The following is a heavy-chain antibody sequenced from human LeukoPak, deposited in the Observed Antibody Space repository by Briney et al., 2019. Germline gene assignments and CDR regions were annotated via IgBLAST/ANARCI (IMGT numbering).Heavy chain of an antibody. CDR3: AREGDTVGNWFDP. J-gene: IGHJ5*02. D-gene: IGHD5-18*01. CDR1: GGSISSSSYY. CDR2: IYYSGST. V-gene: IGHV4-39*07. Sequence: PSETLSLTCTVSGGSISSSSYYWGWIRQPPGKGLEWIGSIYYSGSTNYNPSLKSRVTISVDTSKNQFSLKLSSVTAADTAVYYCAREGDTVGNWFDPWGQGTLVTVSS.